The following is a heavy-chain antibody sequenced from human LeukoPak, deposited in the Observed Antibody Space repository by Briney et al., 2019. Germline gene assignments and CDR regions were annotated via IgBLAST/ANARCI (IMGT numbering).Heavy chain of an antibody. V-gene: IGHV4-4*02. CDR2: IYHSGST. D-gene: IGHD1-26*01. J-gene: IGHJ4*02. Sequence: SSETLSLTCAVSGGSISSSNWWSWVRQPPGKGLEWIGEIYHSGSTNYNPSLKSRVTISVDKSKNQFSLKLSSVTAADTAVYYCASTTWGGSYLPNEYYFDYWGQGTLVTVSS. CDR3: ASTTWGGSYLPNEYYFDY. CDR1: GGSISSSNW.